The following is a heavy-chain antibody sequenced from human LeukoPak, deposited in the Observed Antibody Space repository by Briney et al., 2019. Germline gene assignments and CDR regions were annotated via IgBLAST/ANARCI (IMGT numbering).Heavy chain of an antibody. CDR1: GFTFSSYS. CDR3: ASRSSWSRGRYYYGMDV. J-gene: IGHJ6*02. Sequence: PGGSLRLSCAASGFTFSSYSMNWVRQAPGKGLEWVSSISSSSSYIYYADSVKGRFTISRDNAKKSLYLQMNSLRAEDTAVYYCASRSSWSRGRYYYGMDVWGQGTTVTVSS. V-gene: IGHV3-21*01. D-gene: IGHD6-13*01. CDR2: ISSSSSYI.